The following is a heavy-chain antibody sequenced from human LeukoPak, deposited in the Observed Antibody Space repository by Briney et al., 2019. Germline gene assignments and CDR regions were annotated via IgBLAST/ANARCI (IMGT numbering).Heavy chain of an antibody. CDR3: ARAVAGATMDYYYGMDV. Sequence: SETPSLTCTVSGGSISSYYWSWLRQPPGKGLEWIGYIYYTGSTNYNPSLKSRVTISVGTSKIQFSLNLSSVTAADTAVYYCARAVAGATMDYYYGMDVWGQGTTVTVS. V-gene: IGHV4-59*01. D-gene: IGHD1-26*01. CDR2: IYYTGST. J-gene: IGHJ6*02. CDR1: GGSISSYY.